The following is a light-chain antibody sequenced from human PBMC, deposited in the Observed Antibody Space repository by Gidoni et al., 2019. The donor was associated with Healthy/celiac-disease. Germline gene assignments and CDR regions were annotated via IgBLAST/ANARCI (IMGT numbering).Light chain of an antibody. J-gene: IGKJ1*01. CDR3: QQYNSPWT. Sequence: DIQMTQSPSTRSASVGDRVTITCRASQSISSWLAWYQQKPGNAPKLLICKASSLESGVPSSFSGRGSGTEFTLTISLLQPDVFATYYCQQYNSPWTFGQGTKVEIK. CDR2: KAS. V-gene: IGKV1-5*03. CDR1: QSISSW.